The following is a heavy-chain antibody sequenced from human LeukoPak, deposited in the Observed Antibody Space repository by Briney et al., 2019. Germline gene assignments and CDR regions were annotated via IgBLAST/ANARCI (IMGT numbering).Heavy chain of an antibody. V-gene: IGHV3-30*18. CDR3: AKTYYYGSGSYPIGAFDI. CDR2: ISYGGTNK. Sequence: PGRSLRLSCTASGFTFSTYGAHWVRQAPGKGLEWVAVISYGGTNKYYTDSVRGRFNISRDNSKNTLYLQMNSLRAEDTAVYYCAKTYYYGSGSYPIGAFDIWGQGTMVTVSS. CDR1: GFTFSTYG. D-gene: IGHD3-10*01. J-gene: IGHJ3*02.